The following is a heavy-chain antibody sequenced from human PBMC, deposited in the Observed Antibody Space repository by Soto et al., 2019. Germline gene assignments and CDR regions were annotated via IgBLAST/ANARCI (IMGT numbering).Heavy chain of an antibody. CDR3: ARDQVVVAATLAYGMDV. J-gene: IGHJ6*02. CDR2: ISSSSSYI. Sequence: GGSLRLSCAASGFTFSSYSMNWVRQAPGKGLEWVSSISSSSSYIYYADSVKGRFTISRDNAKNSLYLQMNSLRAEDTAVYYCARDQVVVAATLAYGMDVWGQGTTVTVSS. V-gene: IGHV3-21*01. D-gene: IGHD2-15*01. CDR1: GFTFSSYS.